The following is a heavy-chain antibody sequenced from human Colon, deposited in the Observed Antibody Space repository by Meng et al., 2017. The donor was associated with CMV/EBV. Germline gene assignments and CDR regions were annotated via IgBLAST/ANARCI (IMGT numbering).Heavy chain of an antibody. CDR2: ISTYKGNT. D-gene: IGHD3-22*01. V-gene: IGHV1-18*01. CDR1: GYDFSSYG. CDR3: ARDFYESSGYSDDCFDP. Sequence: ASVKVSCKASGYDFSSYGISWERQAPGQGLEWMGWISTYKGNTNYAQKFQGRVTMTTDMSRSTVYMELRSLRSDDTAVYYCARDFYESSGYSDDCFDPWGQGTLVTVSS. J-gene: IGHJ5*02.